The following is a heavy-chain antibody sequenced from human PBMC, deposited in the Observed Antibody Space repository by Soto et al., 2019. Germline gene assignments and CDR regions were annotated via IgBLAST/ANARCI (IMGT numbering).Heavy chain of an antibody. CDR1: GFTVSSNY. J-gene: IGHJ4*02. CDR2: IYSGGST. Sequence: GGSLRLSCAASGFTVSSNYMSWVRQAPGKGLEWVSVIYSGGSTYYADSVKGRFTISRDNSKNTLYLQMNSLRAEDTGVYYCATLMVATQYYFDYWGQGTLVTVSS. D-gene: IGHD5-12*01. V-gene: IGHV3-53*01. CDR3: ATLMVATQYYFDY.